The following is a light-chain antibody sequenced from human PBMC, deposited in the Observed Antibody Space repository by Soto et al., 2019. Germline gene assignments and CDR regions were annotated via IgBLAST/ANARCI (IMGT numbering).Light chain of an antibody. Sequence: DIQMTQSASSLSASFGDTVTITWRASQSISRYLNWYQQKPGKAPNLLIYGATSLQSGVPSRFSGSGYATDFTLTISSQQTEDFATYFCQQSYNFLFTFGPGTKVDI. CDR2: GAT. V-gene: IGKV1-39*01. J-gene: IGKJ3*01. CDR1: QSISRY. CDR3: QQSYNFLFT.